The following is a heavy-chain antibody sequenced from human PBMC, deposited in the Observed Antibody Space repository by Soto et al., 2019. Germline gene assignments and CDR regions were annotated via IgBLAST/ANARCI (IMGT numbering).Heavy chain of an antibody. J-gene: IGHJ6*02. CDR3: ARLQFYDFWTGSVAMDV. Sequence: QVQLQESGPGLVKPSESLSLTCTVSGCSARSCCYQWRWIRQPQGKGLAWIGYIYYTGTTNYNPYLKNRVTISVDTSKNQFSLMLTSVTAADTALYFCARLQFYDFWTGSVAMDVWGQGTSVNVSS. CDR1: GCSARSCCYQ. V-gene: IGHV4-61*01. CDR2: IYYTGTT. D-gene: IGHD3-3*01.